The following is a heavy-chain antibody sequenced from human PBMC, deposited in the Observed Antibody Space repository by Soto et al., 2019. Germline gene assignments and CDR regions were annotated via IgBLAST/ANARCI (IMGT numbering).Heavy chain of an antibody. CDR3: ARDWYYDSSGYDNP. V-gene: IGHV3-48*02. D-gene: IGHD3-22*01. CDR2: ISSSSSTI. Sequence: EVQLVESGGGLVKPGGSLRLSCAASGFTFSSYSMNWVRQAPGKGLEWVSYISSSSSTIYYADSVKGRFTISRDNAKNSLYLQMNSLRDEDTAVYYCARDWYYDSSGYDNPWGQGTLVTVSS. J-gene: IGHJ5*02. CDR1: GFTFSSYS.